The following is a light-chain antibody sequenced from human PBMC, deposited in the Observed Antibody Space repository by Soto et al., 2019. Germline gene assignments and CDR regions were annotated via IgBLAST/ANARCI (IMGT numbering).Light chain of an antibody. J-gene: IGKJ5*01. V-gene: IGKV4-1*01. Sequence: DIVMTQSPDSLSVPLGERATISCKPSQTLLYSSNNKNYLAWFQQKPGQPPKLLIYWASTRNSGVPDRFSGSGSGTDFTLSISGLQAEDAAIYYCQQYYHVPVTFGQGTRLDI. CDR3: QQYYHVPVT. CDR1: QTLLYSSNNKNY. CDR2: WAS.